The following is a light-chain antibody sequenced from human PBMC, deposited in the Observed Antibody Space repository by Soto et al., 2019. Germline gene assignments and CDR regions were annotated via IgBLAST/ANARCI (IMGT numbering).Light chain of an antibody. J-gene: IGKJ1*01. CDR3: QQYHTYPRT. Sequence: DIQMTQSPSSLSASVGDRVTITCRASQGISNYVAWFQHKSGKAPKPLIYAASSLQSGVPSQFSGSGYGADFTLTISSLQPEDFATYYCQQYHTYPRTFGQGTKVEIK. V-gene: IGKV1-16*02. CDR1: QGISNY. CDR2: AAS.